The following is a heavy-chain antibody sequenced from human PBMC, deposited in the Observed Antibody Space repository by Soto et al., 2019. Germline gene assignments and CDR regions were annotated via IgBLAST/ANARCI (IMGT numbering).Heavy chain of an antibody. V-gene: IGHV1-69*12. CDR1: GGTFSSYA. J-gene: IGHJ4*02. CDR3: AKGGYRYGSLYPGY. D-gene: IGHD5-18*01. Sequence: QVQLVQSGAEVKKPGSSVKVSCKASGGTFSSYAISWVRQAPGQGLEWMGGIIPIFGTANYAQKFQGRVTITADESTSTAYMELSRLRSEDTAVEYCAKGGYRYGSLYPGYWGQGTLVTVSS. CDR2: IIPIFGTA.